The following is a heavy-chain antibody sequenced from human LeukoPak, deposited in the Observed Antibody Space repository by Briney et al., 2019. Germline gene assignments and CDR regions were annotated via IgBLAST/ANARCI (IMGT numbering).Heavy chain of an antibody. V-gene: IGHV3-21*01. CDR3: ARGGYYTWFDP. D-gene: IGHD6-13*01. CDR2: ISSSSSYI. J-gene: IGHJ5*02. CDR1: GFTSSSYS. Sequence: GGSLRLSCAASGFTSSSYSMNWVRQAPGKGLEWVSSISSSSSYIYYADSVKGRFTISRDNSKNTLYLQMNSLRAEDTAVYYCARGGYYTWFDPWGQGTLVTVSS.